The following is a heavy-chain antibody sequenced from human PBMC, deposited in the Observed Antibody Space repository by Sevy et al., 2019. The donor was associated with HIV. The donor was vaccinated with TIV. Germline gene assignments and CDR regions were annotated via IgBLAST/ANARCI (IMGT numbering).Heavy chain of an antibody. V-gene: IGHV3-33*01. CDR2: IWFDGSNT. J-gene: IGHJ4*02. Sequence: GGSLRLSCAASGFTFSTYGMHWVRQAPGKGLEWVAVIWFDGSNTYYADSVKGRFTISRDIAKNTLHLQMNSRRVEDTAVYYCARDLEFYDYGDYGPAFMPDYWGQGTLVTVSS. CDR1: GFTFSTYG. CDR3: ARDLEFYDYGDYGPAFMPDY. D-gene: IGHD4-17*01.